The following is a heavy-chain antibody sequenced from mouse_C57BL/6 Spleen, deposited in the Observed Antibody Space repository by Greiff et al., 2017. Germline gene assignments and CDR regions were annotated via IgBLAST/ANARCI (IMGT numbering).Heavy chain of an antibody. CDR2: IYPRSGNT. J-gene: IGHJ4*01. CDR1: GYTFTSYG. V-gene: IGHV1-81*01. Sequence: QVQLKQSGAELARPGASVKLSCKASGYTFTSYGISWVKQRTGQGLEWIGEIYPRSGNTYYNEKFKGKATLTADKSSSTAYMELRSLTSEDSAVYFCARQERGYAMAYWGQGTSVTVS. CDR3: ARQERGYAMAY.